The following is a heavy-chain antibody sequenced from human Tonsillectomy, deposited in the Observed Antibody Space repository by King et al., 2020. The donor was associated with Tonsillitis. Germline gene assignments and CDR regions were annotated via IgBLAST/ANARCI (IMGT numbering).Heavy chain of an antibody. V-gene: IGHV4-4*02. CDR2: IYHSGST. D-gene: IGHD2-21*02. CDR1: GGSISSSNW. J-gene: IGHJ3*02. Sequence: HVQLQESGPGLVKPSGTLSLTCAVSGGSISSSNWWSWVRQPPGKGLEWIGEIYHSGSTNYNPSLKSRVTISVDKSKNQFSLKLSSVTAADTAVYYCARGCGGDGYSGEGGAFDIWGQGTMVTVSS. CDR3: ARGCGGDGYSGEGGAFDI.